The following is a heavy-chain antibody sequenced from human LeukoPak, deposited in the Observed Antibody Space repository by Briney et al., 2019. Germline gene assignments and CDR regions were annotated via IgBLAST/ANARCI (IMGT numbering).Heavy chain of an antibody. Sequence: SGGSLRLSCAVSGFTFSSYAMSWVRQAPGKGLEWVSAISGSGGSTYYADSVKGRFTISRDNSKNTLYLQMNSLRAEDTAVYYCAKVRDITMIVVCAFDIWGQGTMVTVSS. D-gene: IGHD3-22*01. V-gene: IGHV3-23*01. CDR2: ISGSGGST. CDR1: GFTFSSYA. CDR3: AKVRDITMIVVCAFDI. J-gene: IGHJ3*02.